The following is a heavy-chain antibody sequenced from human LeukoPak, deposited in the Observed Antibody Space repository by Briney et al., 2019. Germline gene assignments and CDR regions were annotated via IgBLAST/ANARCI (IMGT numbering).Heavy chain of an antibody. Sequence: SETLSLTCTVSGGSISSYYWSWIRQPPGKGLEWIGYIYYSGSTNYNPSLKSRVTISVDTSKNQFSLKLSSVTAVDTAVYYCAYSSGWYYFDYWGQGTLVTVSS. CDR1: GGSISSYY. CDR2: IYYSGST. J-gene: IGHJ4*02. D-gene: IGHD6-19*01. CDR3: AYSSGWYYFDY. V-gene: IGHV4-59*01.